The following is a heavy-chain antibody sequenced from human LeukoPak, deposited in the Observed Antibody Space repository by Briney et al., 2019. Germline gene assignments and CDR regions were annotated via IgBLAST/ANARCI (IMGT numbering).Heavy chain of an antibody. J-gene: IGHJ4*02. Sequence: PSETLSLTCAVYGGSFSGYYWSWIRQPPGKGLEWIGEINHSGSTNYNPSLKSRVTISVDTSKNQFSLKLSSVTAAGTAVYYCARGLTVTTTLYIDYWGQGTLVTVSS. CDR2: INHSGST. D-gene: IGHD4-17*01. V-gene: IGHV4-34*01. CDR3: ARGLTVTTTLYIDY. CDR1: GGSFSGYY.